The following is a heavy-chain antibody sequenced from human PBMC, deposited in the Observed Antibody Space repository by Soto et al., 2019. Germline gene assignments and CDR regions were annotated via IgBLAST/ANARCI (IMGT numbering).Heavy chain of an antibody. CDR1: GFTFSSYG. J-gene: IGHJ6*02. D-gene: IGHD6-19*01. CDR2: IWYDGSNK. Sequence: QVQLVESGGGVVQPGRSLRLSCAASGFTFSSYGMHWVRQAPGKGLEWVAVIWYDGSNKYYADSVKGRFTISRDNSKNTLYLQMNSLRAEDTAVYYCARDHLAALAVPYYYYGMDVWGQGTTVTVSS. V-gene: IGHV3-33*01. CDR3: ARDHLAALAVPYYYYGMDV.